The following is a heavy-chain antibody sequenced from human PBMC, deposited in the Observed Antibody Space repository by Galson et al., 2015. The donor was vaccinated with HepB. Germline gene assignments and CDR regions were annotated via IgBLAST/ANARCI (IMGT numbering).Heavy chain of an antibody. V-gene: IGHV1-18*01. CDR3: ARDSRLELRLNNYYYYGMDV. CDR2: ISGYDGST. D-gene: IGHD1-7*01. Sequence: SVKASCKASGYSFTSYGISWLRQAPGQGLEWMGWISGYDGSTNYPQTLQGRVIMTTDRSTNTGYMEVRSLRSDDTAIYYCARDSRLELRLNNYYYYGMDVWGQGTTVTVSS. CDR1: GYSFTSYG. J-gene: IGHJ6*02.